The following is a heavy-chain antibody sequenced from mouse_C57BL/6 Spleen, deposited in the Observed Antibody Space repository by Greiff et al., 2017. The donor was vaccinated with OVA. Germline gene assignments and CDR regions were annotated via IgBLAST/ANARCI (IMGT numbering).Heavy chain of an antibody. CDR1: GYAFSSSW. D-gene: IGHD2-2*01. V-gene: IGHV1-82*01. CDR3: ARNGYDEDYAMDY. Sequence: VQRVESGPELVKPGASVKISCKASGYAFSSSWMNWVKQRPGKGLEWIGRIYPGDGDTNYNGKFKGKATLTADKSSSTAYMQLSSLTSEDSAVYFCARNGYDEDYAMDYWGQGTSVTVSS. CDR2: IYPGDGDT. J-gene: IGHJ4*01.